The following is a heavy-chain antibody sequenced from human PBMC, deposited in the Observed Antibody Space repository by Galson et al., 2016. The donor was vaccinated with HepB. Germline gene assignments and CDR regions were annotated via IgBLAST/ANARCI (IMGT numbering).Heavy chain of an antibody. CDR1: GFTFNNYA. V-gene: IGHV3-23*01. J-gene: IGHJ6*03. D-gene: IGHD2-15*01. Sequence: SLRLSCAASGFTFNNYAMTWVRQAPGRGLEWVSAVSGVGESPDYADSVKGRFTISRDTVKNSLYLQMNSLRAEDTAVYYCVRWGGGPVASFYHYYMDVWGTGTTVTVSS. CDR3: VRWGGGPVASFYHYYMDV. CDR2: VSGVGESP.